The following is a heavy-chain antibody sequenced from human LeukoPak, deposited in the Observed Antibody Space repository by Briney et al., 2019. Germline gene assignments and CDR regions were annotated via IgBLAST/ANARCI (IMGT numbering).Heavy chain of an antibody. CDR2: INQGGRT. D-gene: IGHD3-10*01. Sequence: PSETLSLTCAVNGGSFSDYLWTWIRQSPGEGLEWIGEINQGGRTNFNPSLKSRVTISADRSKYHFSLTLRSVTAADTAVYYCARGKRVWFGELMTSFSYFYIDVWGRGTTVIVSS. J-gene: IGHJ6*03. CDR3: ARGKRVWFGELMTSFSYFYIDV. CDR1: GGSFSDYL. V-gene: IGHV4-34*01.